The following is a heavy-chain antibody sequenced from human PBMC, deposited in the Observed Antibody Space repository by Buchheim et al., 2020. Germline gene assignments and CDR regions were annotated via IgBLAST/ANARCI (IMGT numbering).Heavy chain of an antibody. CDR2: IYTSGST. CDR3: AGEIDSSSWHYYYYGMDV. Sequence: QVQLQESGPGLVKPSQTLSLTCTVSGGSISSGSYYWSWIRQPAGKGLEWIGRIYTSGSTNYNPSLKSRATISVDTSKNQFSLKLSTVTAADTAVYYCAGEIDSSSWHYYYYGMDVWGQGTT. V-gene: IGHV4-61*02. J-gene: IGHJ6*02. D-gene: IGHD6-13*01. CDR1: GGSISSGSYY.